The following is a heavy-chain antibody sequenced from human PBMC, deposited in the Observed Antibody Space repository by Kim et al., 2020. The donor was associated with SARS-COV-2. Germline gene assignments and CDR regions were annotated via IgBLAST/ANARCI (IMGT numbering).Heavy chain of an antibody. D-gene: IGHD3-10*01. V-gene: IGHV1-2*06. J-gene: IGHJ4*02. Sequence: ASVKVSCKASGYTFTGYYMHWVRQAPGQGLEWMGRINPNSGGTNYAQKFQGRVTMTGDTSISTAYMELSRLRSDDTAVYYCAILPQQGWFGEFSWGQGTLVTVSS. CDR2: INPNSGGT. CDR1: GYTFTGYY. CDR3: AILPQQGWFGEFS.